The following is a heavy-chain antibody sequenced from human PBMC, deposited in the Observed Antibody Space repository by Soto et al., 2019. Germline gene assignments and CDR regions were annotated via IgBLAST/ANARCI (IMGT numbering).Heavy chain of an antibody. Sequence: PGGSLRLSCAASGFTFSSYAMSWVRQAPGKGLEWVSAISGSGGSTYYADSVKGRFTISRDNSKNTLYLQMNSLRAEDTAVYYCAKSDTSCYGCDYYYYYGMDVWGKGTTVTLSS. J-gene: IGHJ6*04. V-gene: IGHV3-23*01. CDR3: AKSDTSCYGCDYYYYYGMDV. D-gene: IGHD2-2*01. CDR2: ISGSGGST. CDR1: GFTFSSYA.